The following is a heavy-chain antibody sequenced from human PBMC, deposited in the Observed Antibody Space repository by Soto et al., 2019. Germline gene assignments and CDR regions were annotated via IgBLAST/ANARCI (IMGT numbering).Heavy chain of an antibody. CDR2: IWYDGKNT. Sequence: QVQLVESGGGVVQPGRALRLSCAASGFTFSDYAMHWVRQAPGKGLEWVAVIWYDGKNTYYADSVKGRCTIPSDNSKKTLYLPMYRLRAEHTAVYYCAVQYAAVGTHYFYHGMDVWGQGTRVSVSS. J-gene: IGHJ6*02. CDR3: AVQYAAVGTHYFYHGMDV. V-gene: IGHV3-33*01. D-gene: IGHD6-25*01. CDR1: GFTFSDYA.